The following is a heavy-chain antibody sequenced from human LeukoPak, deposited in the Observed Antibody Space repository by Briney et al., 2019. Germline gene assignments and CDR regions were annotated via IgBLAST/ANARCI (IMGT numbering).Heavy chain of an antibody. D-gene: IGHD2-21*02. Sequence: PSETLSLTCSVSGGSISSSSYYWAWIRQPPGKGLEWIGSIFYSGSTYYNPSLKSRVSISVDTSKKQFSLKLSSVTAADTAVYYCARVIVVVTDGEDWFDPWGQGTLVTVSS. CDR3: ARVIVVVTDGEDWFDP. J-gene: IGHJ5*02. CDR1: GGSISSSSYY. CDR2: IFYSGST. V-gene: IGHV4-39*01.